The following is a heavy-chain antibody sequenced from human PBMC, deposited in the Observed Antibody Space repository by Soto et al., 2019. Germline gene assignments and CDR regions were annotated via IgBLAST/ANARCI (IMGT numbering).Heavy chain of an antibody. Sequence: LRLSCAASGFTFSSYWMSWVRQAPGKGLEWVANIKQDGSEKYYVDSVKGRFTISRDNAKNSLYLQMNSLRAEDTAVYYCARDYRAVAGPSGYWGQGTLVTVSS. J-gene: IGHJ4*02. CDR2: IKQDGSEK. CDR3: ARDYRAVAGPSGY. D-gene: IGHD6-19*01. V-gene: IGHV3-7*01. CDR1: GFTFSSYW.